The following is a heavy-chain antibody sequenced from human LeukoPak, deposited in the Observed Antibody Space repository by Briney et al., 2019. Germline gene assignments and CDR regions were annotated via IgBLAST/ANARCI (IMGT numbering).Heavy chain of an antibody. CDR3: ARDGVLGGLFVLDY. J-gene: IGHJ4*02. CDR2: IYYSGST. CDR1: GGSISRYY. D-gene: IGHD3-16*01. V-gene: IGHV4-59*01. Sequence: SETLSLTCTVSGGSISRYYWSWIRRPPGKGLEWIGYIYYSGSTNYNPSLKSRVTISVDTSKNQFSLKLSSVTAADTAVYYCARDGVLGGLFVLDYWGQGTLVTVSS.